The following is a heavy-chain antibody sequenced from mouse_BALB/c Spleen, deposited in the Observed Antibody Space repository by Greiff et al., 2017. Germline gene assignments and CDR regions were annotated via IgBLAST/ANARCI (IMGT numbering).Heavy chain of an antibody. V-gene: IGHV3-2*02. CDR2: ISYSGST. Sequence: EVQLQESGPGLVKPSQSLSLTCTVTGYSITSDYAWNWIRQFPGNKLEWMGYISYSGSTSYNPSLKSRISITRDTSKNQFFLQLNSVTTEDTATYYCARGDYYGMDYWGQGTSVTVSS. CDR3: ARGDYYGMDY. J-gene: IGHJ4*01. CDR1: GYSITSDYA.